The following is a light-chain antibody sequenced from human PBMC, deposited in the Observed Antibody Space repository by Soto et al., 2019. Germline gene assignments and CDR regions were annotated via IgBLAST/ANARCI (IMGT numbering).Light chain of an antibody. CDR2: DDN. J-gene: IGLJ1*01. V-gene: IGLV1-51*01. CDR1: SSNIGGNS. CDR3: GSWDSSLSDYV. Sequence: THPPSVSSAPGHKVTISCSGSSSNIGGNSVSWYQQLPGTAPKLLIYDDNKRPSGIPDRFSGSKSGTSATLGITGFQTGDEADYYCGSWDSSLSDYVFGTGTKVTVL.